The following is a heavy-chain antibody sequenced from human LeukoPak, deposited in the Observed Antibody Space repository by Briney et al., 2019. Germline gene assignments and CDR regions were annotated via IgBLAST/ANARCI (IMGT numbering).Heavy chain of an antibody. J-gene: IGHJ5*02. V-gene: IGHV4-59*01. CDR2: IYYSGST. CDR1: GGSISSYY. CDR3: ARSQLWFGERGVFDP. D-gene: IGHD3-10*01. Sequence: SETLALTCTVSGGSISSYYWSWIRQPPAKGLEWIGYIYYSGSTNYNPSLKSRVTISVDTPKNQFSLKLSSVTAADTAVYYCARSQLWFGERGVFDPWGQGTLVTVSS.